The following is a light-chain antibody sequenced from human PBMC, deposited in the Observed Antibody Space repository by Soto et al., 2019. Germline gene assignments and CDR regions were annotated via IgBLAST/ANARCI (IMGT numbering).Light chain of an antibody. CDR2: AAS. CDR3: QQSYSTPST. J-gene: IGKJ2*01. CDR1: QSISSY. V-gene: IGKV1-39*01. Sequence: DLQMTQSPSSLSASVGDRVTITCRASQSISSYLSWYQQRPRKAPKLLIYAASTLQSGVPSRFSGSGSETDFTLTINSLQPEDFATYYCQQSYSTPSTFGQGTKLEIK.